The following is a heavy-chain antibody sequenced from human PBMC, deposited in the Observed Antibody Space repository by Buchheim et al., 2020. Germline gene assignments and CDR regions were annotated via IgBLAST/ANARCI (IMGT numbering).Heavy chain of an antibody. V-gene: IGHV3-30*18. CDR3: AKPGQHSSGWSDLDY. CDR1: GFTFSSYG. CDR2: ISYDGSNK. D-gene: IGHD6-19*01. Sequence: QVQLVESGGGVVQPGRSLRLSCAASGFTFSSYGMHWVRQAPGKGLEWVAVISYDGSNKYYADSVKGRFTISRDNSKNTLYLQMNSLRAEDTAVYYCAKPGQHSSGWSDLDYWGQGTL. J-gene: IGHJ4*02.